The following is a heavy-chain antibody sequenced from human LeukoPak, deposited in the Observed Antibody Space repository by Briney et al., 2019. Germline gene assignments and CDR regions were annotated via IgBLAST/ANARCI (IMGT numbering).Heavy chain of an antibody. J-gene: IGHJ5*02. D-gene: IGHD1-14*01. Sequence: GGSLRLSCVASGFSFSTSWMHWVRQIPGKGLVWVARISSDGDITTHADSVKGRFTISRDNAKNTLYLQMNSLRVEDTAVYYCARDLEAISGLNWFDPWGQGTLVTVSS. V-gene: IGHV3-74*03. CDR3: ARDLEAISGLNWFDP. CDR2: ISSDGDIT. CDR1: GFSFSTSW.